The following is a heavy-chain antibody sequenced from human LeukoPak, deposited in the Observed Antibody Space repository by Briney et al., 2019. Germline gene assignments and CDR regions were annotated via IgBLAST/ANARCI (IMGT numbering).Heavy chain of an antibody. Sequence: ASVKVSCMASGYTFTGYYMHWVRQAPGQGLEWMGRINPNSGGTNYAQKFQGRVTMTRDTSISTAYMELSRLRSDDTAVYYCARVGWGRNWFDPWGQGTLVTVSS. CDR3: ARVGWGRNWFDP. J-gene: IGHJ5*02. V-gene: IGHV1-2*06. D-gene: IGHD3-16*01. CDR1: GYTFTGYY. CDR2: INPNSGGT.